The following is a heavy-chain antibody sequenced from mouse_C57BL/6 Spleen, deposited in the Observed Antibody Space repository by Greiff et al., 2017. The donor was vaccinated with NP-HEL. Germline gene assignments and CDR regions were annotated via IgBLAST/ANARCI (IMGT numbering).Heavy chain of an antibody. V-gene: IGHV1-82*01. Sequence: VQLQQSGPELVKPGASVKISCKASGYAFSSSWMNWVKQRPGKGLEWIGRIYPGDGDTNYNGKFKGKATLTADTSSSPAYLQLSSLTSEDSAVYFCARRGIYYDYDGGFAYWGQGTLVTVSA. J-gene: IGHJ3*01. D-gene: IGHD2-4*01. CDR3: ARRGIYYDYDGGFAY. CDR1: GYAFSSSW. CDR2: IYPGDGDT.